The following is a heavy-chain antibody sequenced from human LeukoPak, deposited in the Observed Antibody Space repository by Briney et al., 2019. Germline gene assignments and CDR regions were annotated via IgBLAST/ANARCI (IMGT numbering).Heavy chain of an antibody. CDR1: GGSISSYY. D-gene: IGHD3-3*01. Sequence: PSETLSLTCTVSGGSISSYYWSWIRQPPGKGLEWIGYIYYSGSTNYNPSLKSRVTISVDTSKNQFSLKLSSVTAADAAVYYCARVDWSGYHHFDYWGQGTLVTVSS. J-gene: IGHJ4*02. CDR3: ARVDWSGYHHFDY. V-gene: IGHV4-59*01. CDR2: IYYSGST.